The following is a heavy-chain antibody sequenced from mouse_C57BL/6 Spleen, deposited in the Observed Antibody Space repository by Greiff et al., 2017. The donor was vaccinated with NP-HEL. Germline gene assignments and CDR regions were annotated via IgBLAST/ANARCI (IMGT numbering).Heavy chain of an antibody. V-gene: IGHV5-6*01. Sequence: EVQVVESGGDLVKPGGSLKLSCAASGFTFSSYGMSWVRQTPDKRLEWVATISSGGSYTYYPDSVKGRFTLSRDNAKNTLYLQMSSLKSEDTAMYYCARHNWDYWGQGTTLTVSS. CDR1: GFTFSSYG. CDR2: ISSGGSYT. CDR3: ARHNWDY. D-gene: IGHD4-1*01. J-gene: IGHJ2*01.